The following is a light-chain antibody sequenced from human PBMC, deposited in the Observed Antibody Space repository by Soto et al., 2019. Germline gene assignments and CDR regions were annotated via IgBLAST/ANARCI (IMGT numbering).Light chain of an antibody. V-gene: IGKV3-15*01. CDR3: QQYNSWPPRYT. CDR1: QSVSRA. CDR2: DSS. Sequence: DIVLTQSPATLSVSPGESDTLSCRASQSVSRALAWYQHVPGQAPRLLIYDSSTRATGVPARFSGSGSGTRFTLTISSLQSEDFAVYYCQQYNSWPPRYTFGQGTKLQI. J-gene: IGKJ2*01.